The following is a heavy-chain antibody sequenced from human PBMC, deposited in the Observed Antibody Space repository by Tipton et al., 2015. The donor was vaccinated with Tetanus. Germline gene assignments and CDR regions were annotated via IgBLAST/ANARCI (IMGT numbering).Heavy chain of an antibody. V-gene: IGHV3-23*01. CDR3: AKDQVRAQYGMDV. D-gene: IGHD3-10*01. Sequence: SLRLSCAASGFTFSNYWMSWVRQAPGEGLEWVSAISGSGGSTYYADSVKGRFTISRDNSKNTLYLQMNSLRAEDTAVYYCAKDQVRAQYGMDVWGQGTAVTVSS. J-gene: IGHJ6*02. CDR2: ISGSGGST. CDR1: GFTFSNYW.